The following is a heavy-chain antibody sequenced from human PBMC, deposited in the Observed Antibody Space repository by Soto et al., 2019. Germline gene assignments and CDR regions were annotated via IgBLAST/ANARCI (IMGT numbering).Heavy chain of an antibody. J-gene: IGHJ6*02. Sequence: GASVKVSCKASGYTFTSYTISWVRQAPGQGLEWLGWISAYSGDTIYAQKFQGSVTMTTDTSTSTAYTELRSLTSDDTAVYYCAREASRVVYSYFGMDVWGQGTTVTVSS. CDR2: ISAYSGDT. CDR3: AREASRVVYSYFGMDV. CDR1: GYTFTSYT. V-gene: IGHV1-18*01.